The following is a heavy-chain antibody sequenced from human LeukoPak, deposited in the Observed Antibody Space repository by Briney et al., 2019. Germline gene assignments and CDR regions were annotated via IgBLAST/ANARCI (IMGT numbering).Heavy chain of an antibody. CDR3: TTYSSWYGGYFDY. Sequence: PGGSLRLSCAASGFTFTNAWMTWVRQAPGKGLEWVGRIKSKTDGGTTDYAAPVNGRFTISRIDSKNTLYLQMNSLKTEDTAVYYCTTYSSWYGGYFDYWGQGTLVTVSS. J-gene: IGHJ4*02. D-gene: IGHD6-13*01. V-gene: IGHV3-15*01. CDR1: GFTFTNAW. CDR2: IKSKTDGGTT.